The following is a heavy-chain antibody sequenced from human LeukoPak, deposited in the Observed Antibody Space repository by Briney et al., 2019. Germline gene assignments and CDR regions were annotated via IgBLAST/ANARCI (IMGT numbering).Heavy chain of an antibody. V-gene: IGHV1-46*01. CDR1: GYTFTSYY. CDR2: INPSGGST. D-gene: IGHD3-9*01. J-gene: IGHJ3*02. CDR3: ARGLRYFDWPSSEASMGAFDI. Sequence: ASVKVSCKASGYTFTSYYMLWVRQAPGQGLEWMGIINPSGGSTSYAQKFQGRVTMTRDTSTSTVYMELSSLRSEDTAVYYCARGLRYFDWPSSEASMGAFDIWGQGTMVTVSS.